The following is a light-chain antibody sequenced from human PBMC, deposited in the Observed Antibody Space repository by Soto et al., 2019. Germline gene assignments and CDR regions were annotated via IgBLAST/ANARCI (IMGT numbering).Light chain of an antibody. CDR2: GAT. J-gene: IGKJ3*01. Sequence: EIVLTQSPGTLSLSPGESATLSCGASESVSSSYLAWYQQKPGQAPRLLIYGATTRLRGVPDGFSGSGSGTDFTLTISRLEPEDFAVYYCQQYGSSPFTFGPGTKVDI. CDR1: ESVSSSY. V-gene: IGKV3-20*01. CDR3: QQYGSSPFT.